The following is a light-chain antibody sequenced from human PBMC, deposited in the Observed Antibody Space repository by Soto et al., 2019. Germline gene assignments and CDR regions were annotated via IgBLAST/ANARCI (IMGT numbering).Light chain of an antibody. CDR3: SSFTSTLTPVV. J-gene: IGLJ2*01. Sequence: QSALTQPASVSGSPGQSITISCTGSSSDIGAYNSVSWYQQHPGKAPKLIIYDVSSRPSGISYRLSGSKSGNTASLTISGLQADDEADYFCSSFTSTLTPVVFGGGTKVPS. CDR1: SSDIGAYNS. CDR2: DVS. V-gene: IGLV2-14*03.